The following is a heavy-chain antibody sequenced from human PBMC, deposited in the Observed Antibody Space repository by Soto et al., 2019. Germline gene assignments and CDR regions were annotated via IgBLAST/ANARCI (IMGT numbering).Heavy chain of an antibody. CDR2: VSGYSGHS. Sequence: QVHLVQSGAEVKKPGASVKVSCKASNETLTTYGISWVRQAPGQGLEWMGWVSGYSGHSSSAQECQDRVIMTTDTSTNTAYMELRSLTSDESAVYFCARDSSSSGYYYGMDVWGQGTTVTVYS. CDR3: ARDSSSSGYYYGMDV. V-gene: IGHV1-18*01. CDR1: NETLTTYG. J-gene: IGHJ6*02. D-gene: IGHD6-6*01.